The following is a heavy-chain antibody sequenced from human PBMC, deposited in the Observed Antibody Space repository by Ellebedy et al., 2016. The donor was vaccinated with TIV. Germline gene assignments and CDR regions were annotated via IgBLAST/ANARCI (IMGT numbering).Heavy chain of an antibody. J-gene: IGHJ4*02. D-gene: IGHD2-21*02. Sequence: SQTLSLTCXVYGGSFSGYYWSWIRQPPGKGLEWIGEINHSGSTNYNPSLKSRVTISVDTSKNQFSLKLSSVTAADTAVYYCASREVTQVDYWGQGTLVTVSS. CDR3: ASREVTQVDY. V-gene: IGHV4-34*01. CDR1: GGSFSGYY. CDR2: INHSGST.